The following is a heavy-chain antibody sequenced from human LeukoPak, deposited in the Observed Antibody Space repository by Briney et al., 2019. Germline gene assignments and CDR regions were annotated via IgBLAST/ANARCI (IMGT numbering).Heavy chain of an antibody. Sequence: GGSLRLSCAASGFTVSSNYMSWVRQAPGKGLEWVSVIYSGGITYYADSVKGRFTISRDNSKNTLYLQMNSLRAEDTAVYYCARDRAGVFDYRGQGTLVTVSS. V-gene: IGHV3-66*01. D-gene: IGHD6-13*01. CDR3: ARDRAGVFDY. J-gene: IGHJ4*02. CDR2: IYSGGIT. CDR1: GFTVSSNY.